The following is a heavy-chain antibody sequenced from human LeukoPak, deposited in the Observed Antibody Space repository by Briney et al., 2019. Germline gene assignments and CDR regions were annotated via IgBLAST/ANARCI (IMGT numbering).Heavy chain of an antibody. CDR1: GFTFSSYW. CDR2: IKQDGSEK. Sequence: GGSLRLSCAASGFTFSSYWMSWVRQARGKGREGVANIKQDGSEKYYVDSVKGRFTISRDNAKNSLYLQMNSLRAEDTAVYYCARSITGTLSFDYWGQGTLVTVSS. D-gene: IGHD1-7*01. V-gene: IGHV3-7*01. J-gene: IGHJ4*02. CDR3: ARSITGTLSFDY.